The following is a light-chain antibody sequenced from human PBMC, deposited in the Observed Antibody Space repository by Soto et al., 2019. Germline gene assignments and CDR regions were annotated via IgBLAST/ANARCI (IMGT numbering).Light chain of an antibody. V-gene: IGKV3-15*01. J-gene: IGKJ2*01. Sequence: EIVMTQSPATLSVSPGDRATVSCRASQSISSNLAWYQHRPGQAPRLLIYGASTRATGIPDRFSGSGSGAEFTLTISNLQSEDFAVYYCQQYNNWPPYTFG. CDR2: GAS. CDR1: QSISSN. CDR3: QQYNNWPPYT.